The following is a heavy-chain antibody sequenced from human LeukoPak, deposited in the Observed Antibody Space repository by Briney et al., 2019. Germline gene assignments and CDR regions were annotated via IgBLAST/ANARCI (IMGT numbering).Heavy chain of an antibody. J-gene: IGHJ4*02. D-gene: IGHD6-19*01. CDR1: GYTFTSHY. V-gene: IGHV1-46*01. CDR3: ARDGVAGTFYFDY. CDR2: INPSGGST. Sequence: ASVKVSCTASGYTFTSHYIHWVRHAPGQGLEWMGIINPSGGSTSYPQKFQGRVTMTRDTSTSTVYMELSSLSSQDTAVYFCARDGVAGTFYFDYWGQGALVTVSS.